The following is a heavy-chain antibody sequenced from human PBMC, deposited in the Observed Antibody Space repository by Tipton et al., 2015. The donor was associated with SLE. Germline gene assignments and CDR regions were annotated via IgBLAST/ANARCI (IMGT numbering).Heavy chain of an antibody. CDR3: ARDAYSSPFDS. Sequence: TLSLTCTVSGGSISTSSYYWGWIRQPPGKGLEWIGSIFYSGSAYSNPSLNSRVTISVDTSKNLFSLNLSSATAADAAVYYCARDAYSSPFDSWGQGTLVTVS. J-gene: IGHJ4*02. D-gene: IGHD6-19*01. V-gene: IGHV4-39*07. CDR1: GGSISTSSYY. CDR2: IFYSGSA.